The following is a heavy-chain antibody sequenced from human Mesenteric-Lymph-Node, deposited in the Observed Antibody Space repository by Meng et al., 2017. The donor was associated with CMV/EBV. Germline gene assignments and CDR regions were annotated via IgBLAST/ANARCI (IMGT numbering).Heavy chain of an antibody. CDR1: GVSVTSGAYH. CDR3: AKSRSSTPGIVDD. J-gene: IGHJ4*02. D-gene: IGHD2/OR15-2a*01. V-gene: IGHV4-61*08. CDR2: IYGTGIT. Sequence: QVQLQGSGPGLVKPSETLSLTCIVSGVSVTSGAYHWSWIRQSPGKGLEWIGYIYGTGITIYNPSLKSRVTILLETSKNQFSLKLNSVTTADTAVYYCAKSRSSTPGIVDDWGQGTLVTVSS.